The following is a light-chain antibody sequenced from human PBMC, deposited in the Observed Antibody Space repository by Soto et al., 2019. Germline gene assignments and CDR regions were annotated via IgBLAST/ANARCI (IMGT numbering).Light chain of an antibody. J-gene: IGKJ1*01. Sequence: EIVLTQSPGTLSLSQCERATLSCRASQSVSSSHLAWYQQKPGQAPRLPIYSASSRATGIPDRFSGSGSGTDFTLTISRLEPEDFAVYYCQRYGSFGQWTQLDIK. V-gene: IGKV3-20*01. CDR1: QSVSSSH. CDR3: QRYGS. CDR2: SAS.